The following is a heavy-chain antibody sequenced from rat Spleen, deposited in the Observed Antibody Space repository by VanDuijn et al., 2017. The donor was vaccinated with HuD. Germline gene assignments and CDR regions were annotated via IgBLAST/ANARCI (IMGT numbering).Heavy chain of an antibody. CDR2: RASGGNT. J-gene: IGHJ3*01. D-gene: IGHD1-10*01. Sequence: QVXXMESGPXXXQPXXXLSXXCTXXXFSXXXYXXXWVLQPPGKGHEWIAPRASGGNTYYDSNLKSRLSISRDTTKSQVFLKMNSLQTEDTAIYFCTREGYNNWGAFAYWGQGTLVTVSS. V-gene: IGHV2-6*01. CDR1: XFSXXXYX. CDR3: TREGYNNWGAFAY.